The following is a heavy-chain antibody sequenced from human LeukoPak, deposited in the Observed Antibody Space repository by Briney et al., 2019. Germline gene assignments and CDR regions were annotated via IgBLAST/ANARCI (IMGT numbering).Heavy chain of an antibody. CDR2: IYPGDSDT. CDR3: VAVLRFLEWLSVDY. J-gene: IGHJ4*02. D-gene: IGHD3-3*01. V-gene: IGHV5-51*01. Sequence: GESLKISCKGPGYSFTSYWIGWVRQMPGKGLEWMGIIYPGDSDTRYSPSFQGQVTISADKSISTAYLQWSSLKASDTAMYYCVAVLRFLEWLSVDYWGQGTLVTGSS. CDR1: GYSFTSYW.